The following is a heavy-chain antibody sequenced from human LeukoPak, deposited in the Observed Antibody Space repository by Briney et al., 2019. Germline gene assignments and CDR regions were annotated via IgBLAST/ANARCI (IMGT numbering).Heavy chain of an antibody. Sequence: SETLSLTCTVSGDSISSRTWGWIRLPPEKGLEWIGVILYSGSTRYSPALESRVTISVDTAKNQFSLKLTSVTAADTAVYHCVEYSTSSGWLDPWGQGTLVTVSS. CDR1: GDSISSRT. J-gene: IGHJ5*02. CDR2: ILYSGST. V-gene: IGHV4-39*01. CDR3: VEYSTSSGWLDP. D-gene: IGHD6-6*01.